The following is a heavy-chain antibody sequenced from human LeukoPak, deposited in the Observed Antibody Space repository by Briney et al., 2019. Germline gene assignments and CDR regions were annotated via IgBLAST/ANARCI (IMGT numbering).Heavy chain of an antibody. J-gene: IGHJ5*02. V-gene: IGHV4-34*01. Sequence: SETLSLTCAVYGGSFSGYYWSWIRQPPGKGLEWIGEINHSGSTNYNPSLKSRVTISVDTSKNQFSLKLSSVTAADTAVYYCARDLLVHPNRWFDPWGQGTLVIVSS. CDR3: ARDLLVHPNRWFDP. D-gene: IGHD6-13*01. CDR2: INHSGST. CDR1: GGSFSGYY.